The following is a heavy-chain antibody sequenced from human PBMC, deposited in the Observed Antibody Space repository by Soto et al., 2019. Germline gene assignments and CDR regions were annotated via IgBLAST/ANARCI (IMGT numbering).Heavy chain of an antibody. V-gene: IGHV1-69*02. D-gene: IGHD5-18*01. CDR3: ARDTVSYYFDY. CDR2: IIPIIGIT. Sequence: QVQLVQSGAEVKKPGSSVKVSCKASGVTFSSYTISWVRQAPRQGLEWMGRIIPIIGITNYAQEFQGRVTITADKSTSTAYMELSSLRSEDTAVYYCARDTVSYYFDYWGQGTLVTVSS. CDR1: GVTFSSYT. J-gene: IGHJ4*02.